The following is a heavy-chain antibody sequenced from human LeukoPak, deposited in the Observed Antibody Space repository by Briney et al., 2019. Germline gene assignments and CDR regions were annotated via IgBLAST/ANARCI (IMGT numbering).Heavy chain of an antibody. Sequence: SETLSLTCAVSGGSLSSGGYCWGWLRQPPGRGLEWIGYIYYSGSTYYNPSLKSRVTISVDTSKTQFSLKLSSVTAADTAVYYCDRALLELGYYMDVWGKGTTVTVSS. V-gene: IGHV4-30-4*07. CDR2: IYYSGST. CDR3: DRALLELGYYMDV. J-gene: IGHJ6*03. CDR1: GGSLSSGGYC. D-gene: IGHD1-7*01.